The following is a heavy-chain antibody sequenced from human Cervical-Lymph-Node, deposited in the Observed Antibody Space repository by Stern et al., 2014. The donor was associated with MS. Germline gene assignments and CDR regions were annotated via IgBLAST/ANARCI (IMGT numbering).Heavy chain of an antibody. D-gene: IGHD6-13*01. CDR3: AKDGSRFSSSWYYFDY. CDR1: GFTFSPYA. Sequence: VQLVESGGGLVQRGGSLRLSCSASGFTFSPYAMPWVPQAPGKGLEWAQAIRGSGGDTYYADSVEGRFTISRDNSKSTLYLQLNSLRAEDTAVYYCAKDGSRFSSSWYYFDYWGQGTLVTVSS. V-gene: IGHV3-23*04. CDR2: IRGSGGDT. J-gene: IGHJ4*02.